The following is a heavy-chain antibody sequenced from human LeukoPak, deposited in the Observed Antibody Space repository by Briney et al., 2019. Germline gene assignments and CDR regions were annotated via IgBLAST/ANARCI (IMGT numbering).Heavy chain of an antibody. Sequence: KTSETLSLTCTVSGGSISGYYWSWIRQPPGKGLEWIGEINHSGSTNYNPSLKSRVTISVDTSKNQFSLKLSSVTAADTAVYYCARAQYMITFGGVIVHWGQGTLVTVSS. J-gene: IGHJ5*02. CDR1: GGSISGYY. CDR2: INHSGST. CDR3: ARAQYMITFGGVIVH. D-gene: IGHD3-16*01. V-gene: IGHV4-34*01.